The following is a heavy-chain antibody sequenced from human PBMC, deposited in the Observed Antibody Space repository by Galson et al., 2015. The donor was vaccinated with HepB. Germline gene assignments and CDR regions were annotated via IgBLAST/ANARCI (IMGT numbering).Heavy chain of an antibody. CDR1: GYIFNSYG. V-gene: IGHV1-18*01. CDR3: ARVEREAYDISTGFHIGAGASDI. J-gene: IGHJ3*02. CDR2: ISAYNDNK. D-gene: IGHD3/OR15-3a*01. Sequence: SVKVSCKASGYIFNSYGINWVRQAPGQGLEWMGWISAYNDNKSYAQKLQGRVTMTTDTATSTAYLELRSLRSDDTAMYYCARVEREAYDISTGFHIGAGASDIWGQVTMVTVSS.